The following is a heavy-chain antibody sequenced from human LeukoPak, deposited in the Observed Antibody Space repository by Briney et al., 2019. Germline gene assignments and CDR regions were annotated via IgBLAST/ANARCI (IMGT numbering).Heavy chain of an antibody. CDR3: AKRQWPTNWFDP. J-gene: IGHJ5*02. Sequence: SETLSLTCTVSGGSISSYYWSWIRQPPGKGLEWIGYIYYSGSTNYNPSLKSRVTISVDTSKNQFSLKLTSVTAADTAVYSSAKRQWPTNWFDPWGQGTLVTVSS. V-gene: IGHV4-59*01. CDR1: GGSISSYY. CDR2: IYYSGST. D-gene: IGHD6-19*01.